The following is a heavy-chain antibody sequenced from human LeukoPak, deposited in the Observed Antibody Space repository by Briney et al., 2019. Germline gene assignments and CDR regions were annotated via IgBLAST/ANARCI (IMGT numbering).Heavy chain of an antibody. CDR3: ASSRRDAYPGAFNY. CDR2: IDYSGGSS. CDR1: GFTLSSYE. J-gene: IGHJ4*02. V-gene: IGHV3-48*03. D-gene: IGHD5-24*01. Sequence: GGSLRLSCTVSGFTLSSYEMSWIRQAPGRGLEWVSSIDYSGGSSYYADSVKGRFTISRDNANDSLYLQMNSLRAEDTAVYYCASSRRDAYPGAFNYWGQGTLVTVSS.